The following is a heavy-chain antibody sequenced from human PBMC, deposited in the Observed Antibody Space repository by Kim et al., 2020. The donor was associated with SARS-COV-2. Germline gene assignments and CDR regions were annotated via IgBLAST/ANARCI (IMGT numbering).Heavy chain of an antibody. CDR2: IKQDGSEK. CDR1: GFTFSSYW. J-gene: IGHJ4*02. V-gene: IGHV3-7*01. D-gene: IGHD6-13*01. Sequence: GGSLRLSCAASGFTFSSYWMSWVRQAPGKGLEWVANIKQDGSEKYYVDSVKGRFTISRDNAKNSLYLQMNSLRAEDTAVYYCAVTGYSSSWYPYYFDYWGQGTLVTVSS. CDR3: AVTGYSSSWYPYYFDY.